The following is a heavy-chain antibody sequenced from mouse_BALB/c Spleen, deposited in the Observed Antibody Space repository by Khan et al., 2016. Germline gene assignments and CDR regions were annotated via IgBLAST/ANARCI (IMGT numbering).Heavy chain of an antibody. V-gene: IGHV9-1*02. CDR3: ARDHGSSYGWFSC. J-gene: IGHJ3*01. Sequence: QIQLVQSGPELKKPGETVKISCKASGYTFTNYGMNWVKQAPGKGLKWMGWINTSTGEAAYSDDFKGRFAFSLETSASTAYLQINNLKNEDMAPYCFARDHGSSYGWFSCWGQGTMDTVSA. CDR1: GYTFTNYG. D-gene: IGHD1-1*01. CDR2: INTSTGEA.